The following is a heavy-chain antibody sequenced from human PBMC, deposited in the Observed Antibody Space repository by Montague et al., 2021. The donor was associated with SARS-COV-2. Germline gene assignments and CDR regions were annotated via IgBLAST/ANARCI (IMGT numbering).Heavy chain of an antibody. V-gene: IGHV3-48*03. J-gene: IGHJ6*02. Sequence: SLRLSCAASGFTFSRHEVNWVRQAPGKGLEWVSYITSDGGIIYYAVFVEGRFTISRDNAKNSLYLRMNSLRVGDTAVYYCATLARGLFDHGMDVWGQGTTVTVSS. CDR2: ITSDGGII. CDR3: ATLARGLFDHGMDV. D-gene: IGHD3-10*01. CDR1: GFTFSRHE.